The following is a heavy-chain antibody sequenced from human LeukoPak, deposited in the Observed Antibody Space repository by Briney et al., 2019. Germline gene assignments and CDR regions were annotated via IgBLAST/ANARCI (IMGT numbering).Heavy chain of an antibody. Sequence: ASVKVSCKASGYTFTSYYMHWVRQAPGQGLEWMGIINPSGGSTSYAQKFQGRVTMTRDMSTSTVYMELSSLRSEDTAVYYCAREESVSSGYRPPVDYWGQGTLVTVSP. V-gene: IGHV1-46*01. CDR2: INPSGGST. D-gene: IGHD3-22*01. CDR3: AREESVSSGYRPPVDY. CDR1: GYTFTSYY. J-gene: IGHJ4*02.